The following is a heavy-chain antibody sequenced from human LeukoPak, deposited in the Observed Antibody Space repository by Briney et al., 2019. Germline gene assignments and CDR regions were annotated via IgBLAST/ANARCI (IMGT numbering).Heavy chain of an antibody. CDR1: GGSISSSY. D-gene: IGHD3-10*01. Sequence: PSETLSLTCTGPGGSISSSYWTWIRQPPGKVLEWIGCIYNSGSTNYIPSRMSRVTISVDMSKNLFSLKLSSVAAADTAVYYCARDQGTWWFDPWGQGTLVTVSS. CDR2: IYNSGST. J-gene: IGHJ5*02. CDR3: ARDQGTWWFDP. V-gene: IGHV4-59*01.